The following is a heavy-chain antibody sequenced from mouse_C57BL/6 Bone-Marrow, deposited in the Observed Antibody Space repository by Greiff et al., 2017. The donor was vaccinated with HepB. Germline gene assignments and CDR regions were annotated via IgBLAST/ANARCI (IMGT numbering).Heavy chain of an antibody. CDR2: ISDGGSYT. Sequence: DVQLQESGGGLVKPGGSLKLSSAASGFTFSSYAMSWVRQTPEKRLEWVATISDGGSYTYYPDNVKGRFTISRDNAKNNLYLQMSHLKSEDTAMYYCAGGGLVAYWGQGTLVTVSA. CDR1: GFTFSSYA. V-gene: IGHV5-4*01. CDR3: AGGGLVAY. J-gene: IGHJ3*01. D-gene: IGHD3-3*01.